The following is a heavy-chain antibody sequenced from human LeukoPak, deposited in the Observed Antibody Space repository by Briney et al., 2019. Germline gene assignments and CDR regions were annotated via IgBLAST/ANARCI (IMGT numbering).Heavy chain of an antibody. D-gene: IGHD3-10*01. CDR2: INGRGGST. Sequence: PGGSLRLSCAASGFTFSSYAMSWVRQAPGKGLEWVSSINGRGGSTYYADSVKGRFTISRDNSKNTLYLQMNSLTAEDTAVYYCARDRVFSQFRITMPFDIWGQGTMVTVSS. CDR1: GFTFSSYA. V-gene: IGHV3-23*01. CDR3: ARDRVFSQFRITMPFDI. J-gene: IGHJ3*02.